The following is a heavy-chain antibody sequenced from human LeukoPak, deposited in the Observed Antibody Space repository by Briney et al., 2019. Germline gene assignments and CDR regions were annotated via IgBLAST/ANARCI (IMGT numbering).Heavy chain of an antibody. CDR2: INHSGST. J-gene: IGHJ4*02. CDR1: GGSFSGCY. D-gene: IGHD3-3*01. V-gene: IGHV4-34*01. CDR3: ARGYDFWSGYLLDY. Sequence: KPSETLSLTCAVYGGSFSGCYWSWIRQPPGKGLEWIGEINHSGSTNYNPSLKSRVTISVDTSKNQFSLKLSSVTAADTAVYYCARGYDFWSGYLLDYWGQGTLVTVSS.